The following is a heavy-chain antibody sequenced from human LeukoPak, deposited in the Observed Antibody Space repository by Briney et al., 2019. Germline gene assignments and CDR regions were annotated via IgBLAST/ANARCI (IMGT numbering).Heavy chain of an antibody. J-gene: IGHJ4*02. V-gene: IGHV3-48*01. CDR2: ISSSSSTI. Sequence: GGPLRLSCAASGFTFSSYSMNWVRQAPGKGLEWVSYISSSSSTIYYADSVKGRFTISRDNAKNSLYLQMNSLRAEDTAVYYCARARSITMVRGVIGYWGQGTLVTVSS. D-gene: IGHD3-10*01. CDR3: ARARSITMVRGVIGY. CDR1: GFTFSSYS.